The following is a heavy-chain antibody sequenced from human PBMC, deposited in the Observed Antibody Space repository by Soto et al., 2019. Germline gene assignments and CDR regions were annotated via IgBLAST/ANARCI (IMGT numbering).Heavy chain of an antibody. CDR3: ARDLSGSGWYDH. V-gene: IGHV1-3*04. CDR2: INTGNGDT. J-gene: IGHJ1*01. Sequence: ASVKVSCKASGYTFTSYAIHWVRQAPGQGLEWMGWINTGNGDTIYSQKLQGRVTITRDTSASTAYMDMSRLRSEDTAVYYCARDLSGSGWYDHWGQGTLVTVS. D-gene: IGHD6-19*01. CDR1: GYTFTSYA.